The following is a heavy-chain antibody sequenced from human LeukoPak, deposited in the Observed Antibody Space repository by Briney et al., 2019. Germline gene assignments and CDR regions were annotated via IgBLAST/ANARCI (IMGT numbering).Heavy chain of an antibody. CDR2: ISSGSGTI. CDR3: ARFAEYCTIPGGDCSVDY. Sequence: PGGSLRLSCAASGFTFSSYSINWVRQAPGKGLEWISYISSGSGTIYYADSVKGRFTISRDNAKNSLYLQMNSLRAEDTAVYYCARFAEYCTIPGGDCSVDYWGQGTLVTVSS. D-gene: IGHD2-21*01. CDR1: GFTFSSYS. J-gene: IGHJ4*02. V-gene: IGHV3-48*04.